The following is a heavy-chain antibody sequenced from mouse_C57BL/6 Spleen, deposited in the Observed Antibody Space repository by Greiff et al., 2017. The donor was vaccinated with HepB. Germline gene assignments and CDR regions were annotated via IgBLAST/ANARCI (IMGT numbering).Heavy chain of an antibody. V-gene: IGHV5-12*01. CDR3: ATPGAY. CDR2: ISNGGGST. J-gene: IGHJ3*01. Sequence: VQLKESGGGLVQPGGSLKLSCAASGFTFSDYYMYWVRQTPEKRLEWVAYISNGGGSTYYPDTVKGRFTISRDNAKNTLYLQMSRLKSEDTAMYYCATPGAYWGQGTLVTVSA. CDR1: GFTFSDYY.